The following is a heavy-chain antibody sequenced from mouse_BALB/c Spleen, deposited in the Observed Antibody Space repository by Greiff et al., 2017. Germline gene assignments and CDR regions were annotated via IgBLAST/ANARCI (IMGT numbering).Heavy chain of an antibody. V-gene: IGHV5-6-5*01. D-gene: IGHD2-14*01. CDR2: ISSGGST. Sequence: EVMLVESGGGLVKPGGSLKLSCEASGFTFSSYAMSWVRQTPEKRLEWVASISSGGSTYYPDSVKGRFTISRDNARNILYLQMSSLRSEDTAMYYCARENYRYAMDYWGQGTSVTVSS. CDR1: GFTFSSYA. J-gene: IGHJ4*01. CDR3: ARENYRYAMDY.